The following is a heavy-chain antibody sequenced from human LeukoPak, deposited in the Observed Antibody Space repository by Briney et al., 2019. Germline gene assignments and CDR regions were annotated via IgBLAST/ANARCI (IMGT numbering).Heavy chain of an antibody. CDR1: GYTLTELT. J-gene: IGHJ6*03. V-gene: IGHV1-24*01. CDR3: ATLGLGYCSSTSCSESRYYYYMDV. CDR2: FDPEDGER. D-gene: IGHD2-2*01. Sequence: ASVKVSCNVSGYTLTELTMHWVRHAPGQGLEWMGVFDPEDGERIYAQKFQGRVTMTEDTSTDTTYMELRSLRSEDTGVYYCATLGLGYCSSTSCSESRYYYYMDVWGKGTTVTVSS.